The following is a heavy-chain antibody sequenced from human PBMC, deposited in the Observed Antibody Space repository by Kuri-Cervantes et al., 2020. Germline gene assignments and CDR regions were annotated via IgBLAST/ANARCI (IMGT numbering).Heavy chain of an antibody. Sequence: GESLKISCAASGFTFSSYAMSWVRQAPGKGLEWVSAISGSGGSIYYADSVKGRFTISRDNAKNSLYLQMNSLRAEDTAVYYCARRSVPDPWGQGTLVAVSS. V-gene: IGHV3-23*01. CDR1: GFTFSSYA. CDR3: ARRSVPDP. CDR2: ISGSGGSI. J-gene: IGHJ5*02.